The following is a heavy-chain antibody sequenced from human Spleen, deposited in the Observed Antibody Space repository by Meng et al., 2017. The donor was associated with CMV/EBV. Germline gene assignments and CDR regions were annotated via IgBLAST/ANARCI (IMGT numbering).Heavy chain of an antibody. CDR1: GFTISNVW. CDR2: IKSETQGGKT. Sequence: GESLKISCAASGFTISNVWMSWVRQAPGKGLEWIGRIKSETQGGKTDYAAPVKGRFSISRDDSKNTLYLQMSSLKSEDTALYYCTAESGNSWSGDAFDIWGQGTMVTVSS. J-gene: IGHJ3*02. D-gene: IGHD6-13*01. V-gene: IGHV3-15*01. CDR3: TAESGNSWSGDAFDI.